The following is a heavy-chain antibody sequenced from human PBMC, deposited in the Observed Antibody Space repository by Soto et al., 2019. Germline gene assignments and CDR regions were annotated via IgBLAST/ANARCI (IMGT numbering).Heavy chain of an antibody. J-gene: IGHJ4*02. CDR2: ISYDGSNK. Sequence: QVQLVESGGGVVQPGRSLRLSCAASGFTFSSYAMHWVRQAPGKGLEWVAVISYDGSNKYYAHCVKGRFTISRDNSKNTLYLQMNSLRAEDTAVYYCAREWNWGQGTLVTVSS. V-gene: IGHV3-30-3*01. CDR1: GFTFSSYA. D-gene: IGHD5-12*01. CDR3: AREWN.